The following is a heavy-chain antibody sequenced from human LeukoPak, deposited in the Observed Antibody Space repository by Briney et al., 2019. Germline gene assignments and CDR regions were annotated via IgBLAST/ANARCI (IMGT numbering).Heavy chain of an antibody. CDR1: GYTFTSYG. Sequence: ASVKVSCKASGYTFTSYGISWVRQAPGQGLECMGWISAYNGNTNYAQKLQGRVTMTTDTSTSTAYMELRSLRSDDTAVYYCARTPYGWLSYWYFDLWGRGTLVTVSS. V-gene: IGHV1-18*01. D-gene: IGHD5-12*01. CDR2: ISAYNGNT. J-gene: IGHJ2*01. CDR3: ARTPYGWLSYWYFDL.